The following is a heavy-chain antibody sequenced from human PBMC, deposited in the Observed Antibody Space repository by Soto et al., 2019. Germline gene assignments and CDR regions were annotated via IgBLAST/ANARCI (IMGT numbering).Heavy chain of an antibody. J-gene: IGHJ3*02. D-gene: IGHD3-16*01. V-gene: IGHV4-59*01. CDR3: ARRRGGTYDAFDI. CDR2: IYYSGTT. CDR1: SGSIGTYF. Sequence: PSETLSLTCTVSSGSIGTYFWSWIRQPPGKGLEWIGYIYYSGTTNYNPSLKSRVTIFLDTSKNQFSLRLSSVTAADKAVYYWARRRGGTYDAFDIWGQGTLVTVSS.